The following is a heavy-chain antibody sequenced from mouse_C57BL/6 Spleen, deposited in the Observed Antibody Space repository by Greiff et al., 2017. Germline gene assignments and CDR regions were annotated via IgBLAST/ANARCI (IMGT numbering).Heavy chain of an antibody. CDR1: GFTFSDYG. CDR3: ARGLWAWFAY. Sequence: EVKLVESGGGLVKPGGSLKLSCAASGFTFSDYGMHWVRQAPEKGLAWVAYISSGSSTIYYADTVKGRFTISRDNAKNTLFLQMTSLRSEDTAMYYCARGLWAWFAYWGQGTLVTVSA. V-gene: IGHV5-17*01. J-gene: IGHJ3*01. D-gene: IGHD4-1*01. CDR2: ISSGSSTI.